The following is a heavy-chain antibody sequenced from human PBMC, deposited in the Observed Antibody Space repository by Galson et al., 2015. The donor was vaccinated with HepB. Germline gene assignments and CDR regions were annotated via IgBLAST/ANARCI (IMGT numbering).Heavy chain of an antibody. CDR3: ARDTARNWDFPDYGRFDP. D-gene: IGHD4-17*01. Sequence: GRFTISRDNSKNTLYLQMNSLRPEDTAVYYCARDTARNWDFPDYGRFDPWGQGTLVTVSS. V-gene: IGHV3-30*01. J-gene: IGHJ5*02.